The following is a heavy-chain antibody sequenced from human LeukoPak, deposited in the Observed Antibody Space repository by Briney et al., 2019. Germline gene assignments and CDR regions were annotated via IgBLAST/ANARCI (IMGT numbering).Heavy chain of an antibody. J-gene: IGHJ3*02. Sequence: SETLSLTCAVSGGSISSNKYYWGWIRQPPGKGLEWIGSIYYSGSAYYNPSLKSRVTISVDTSKNQFSLKLSSVTAADTAVYYCARVGAKDAFDIWGQGTMVTVSS. CDR3: ARVGAKDAFDI. D-gene: IGHD3-16*01. CDR2: IYYSGSA. CDR1: GGSISSNKYY. V-gene: IGHV4-39*07.